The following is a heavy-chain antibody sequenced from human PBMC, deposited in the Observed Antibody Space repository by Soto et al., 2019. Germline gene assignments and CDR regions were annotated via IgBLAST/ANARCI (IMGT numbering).Heavy chain of an antibody. Sequence: EVLLVESGGGLVQPGGSLRLSCAASGFTFSTYDMHWVRQVAGKGLEWVSGLVTNADTYYADSVKGRFTISRENAKNSLYLQMNNLRAGDTAVYYCAREIPGPGTWYFDLWGRGTLVTGSS. CDR2: LVTNADT. CDR1: GFTFSTYD. CDR3: AREIPGPGTWYFDL. D-gene: IGHD2-2*01. J-gene: IGHJ2*01. V-gene: IGHV3-13*01.